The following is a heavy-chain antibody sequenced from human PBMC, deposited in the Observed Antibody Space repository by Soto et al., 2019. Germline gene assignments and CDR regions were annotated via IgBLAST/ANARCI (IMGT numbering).Heavy chain of an antibody. J-gene: IGHJ6*01. D-gene: IGHD6-13*01. CDR1: GLTFSNFA. CDR2: TRRNGEHT. V-gene: IGHV3-23*01. Sequence: PGGSLRLSCSGSGLTFSNFALTWLRQAPGKGLDWDSTTRRNGEHTYYADSVEGRFSVSIGNPKNGLFLDSTSLGAEDTAVYYCAKDSKSGEATAASVFYRYGRGQGTTCTVAS. CDR3: AKDSKSGEATAASVFYRYG.